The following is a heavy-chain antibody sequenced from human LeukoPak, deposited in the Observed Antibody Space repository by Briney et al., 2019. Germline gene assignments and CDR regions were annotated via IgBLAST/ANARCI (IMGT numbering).Heavy chain of an antibody. D-gene: IGHD3-22*01. V-gene: IGHV1-18*01. J-gene: IGHJ6*02. CDR1: GYTFTSIT. CDR3: ARDQVNYDSSGYYAYYYYGMDV. CDR2: ISAYNGNT. Sequence: GASVKVSCKASGYTFTSITMNWVRQAPGQGLEWMGWISAYNGNTNYAQKLQGRVTMTTDTSTSTAYMELRSLRSDDTAVYYCARDQVNYDSSGYYAYYYYGMDVWGQGTTVTVSS.